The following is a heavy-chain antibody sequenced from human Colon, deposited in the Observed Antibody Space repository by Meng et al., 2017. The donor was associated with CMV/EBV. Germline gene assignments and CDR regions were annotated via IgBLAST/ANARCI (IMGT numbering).Heavy chain of an antibody. D-gene: IGHD3-10*01. CDR3: TERGVAY. CDR1: GVSIRTHY. CDR2: IHYSGSV. V-gene: IGHV4-59*11. Sequence: VQLQESGPGRVKPSKTLSLPCTVSGVSIRTHYWSWILQSPGKGLEWIGSIHYSGSVDYNPSLRNRLIMSVDTSNNQFSLKLNSVTTADTAVYYCTERGVAYWGQGILVTASS. J-gene: IGHJ4*02.